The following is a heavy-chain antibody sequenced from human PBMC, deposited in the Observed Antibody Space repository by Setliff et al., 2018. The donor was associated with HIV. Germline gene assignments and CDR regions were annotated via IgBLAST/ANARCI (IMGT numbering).Heavy chain of an antibody. CDR2: INPSSGAT. V-gene: IGHV1-2*06. Sequence: ASVKVSCKTSGYTFTASNVHWVRQAPGQGLEWMGRINPSSGATNYAQKFQGRVTMTRDTSISTAYMEVSRLRSDDTAVYYCARVPGRNYFDYWGQGTLVTVSS. J-gene: IGHJ4*02. CDR3: ARVPGRNYFDY. CDR1: GYTFTASN.